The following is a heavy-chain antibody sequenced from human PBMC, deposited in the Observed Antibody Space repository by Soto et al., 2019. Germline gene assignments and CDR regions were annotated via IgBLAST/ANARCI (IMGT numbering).Heavy chain of an antibody. Sequence: EVQLLESGGGLVQPGGSLRLSCAASGFTFSSYAMSWVRQAPGKGLEWVSAISGSGGSTYYADSVKGRFTISRDNSKNTLYLQMNSLRAEDTAVYCCGGSGPYYYYYYGMDVWGQGTTVTVSS. CDR3: GGSGPYYYYYYGMDV. CDR1: GFTFSSYA. J-gene: IGHJ6*02. V-gene: IGHV3-23*01. D-gene: IGHD2-15*01. CDR2: ISGSGGST.